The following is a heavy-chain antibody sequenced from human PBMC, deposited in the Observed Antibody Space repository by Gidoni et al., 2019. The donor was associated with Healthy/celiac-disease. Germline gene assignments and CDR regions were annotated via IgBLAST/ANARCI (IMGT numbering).Heavy chain of an antibody. Sequence: QVQLQQWGAGLLKPSETLSLTCAVYGGSFSGYYWSWIRQPPGKGLEWIGEINHSGSTNYNPSLKSRVTISVDTSKNQFSLKLSSVTAADTAVYYCARALLRRDGYSADLDYWGQGTLVTVSS. J-gene: IGHJ4*02. CDR3: ARALLRRDGYSADLDY. D-gene: IGHD5-18*01. CDR2: INHSGST. V-gene: IGHV4-34*01. CDR1: GGSFSGYY.